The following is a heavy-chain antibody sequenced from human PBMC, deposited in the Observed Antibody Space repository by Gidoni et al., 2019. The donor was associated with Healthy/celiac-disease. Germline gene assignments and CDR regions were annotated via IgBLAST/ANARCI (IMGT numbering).Heavy chain of an antibody. Sequence: EVQLVESGGVVVQPGGSLRLSCAASGFTFDDYAMHWVRQAPGKGLEWVSLISWDGGSTYYADSVKGRFTISRDNSKNSLYLQMNSLRAEDTALYYCAKEGPIAAGWESGYYFDYWGQGTLVTVSS. J-gene: IGHJ4*02. CDR3: AKEGPIAAGWESGYYFDY. CDR1: GFTFDDYA. V-gene: IGHV3-43D*03. CDR2: ISWDGGST. D-gene: IGHD6-13*01.